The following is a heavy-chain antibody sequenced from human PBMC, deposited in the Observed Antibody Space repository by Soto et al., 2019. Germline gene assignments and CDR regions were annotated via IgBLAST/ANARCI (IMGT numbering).Heavy chain of an antibody. Sequence: GGSLILSCAASGFTFSSYAMSWVRQAPGKGLEWVSAISGSGGSTYYADSVKGRFTISRDNSKNTLYLQMNSLRAEDTAVYYCAKDGPLSTWGYYYYATDVWGQGTTVTVSS. J-gene: IGHJ6*02. V-gene: IGHV3-23*01. CDR2: ISGSGGST. CDR1: GFTFSSYA. D-gene: IGHD3-16*01. CDR3: AKDGPLSTWGYYYYATDV.